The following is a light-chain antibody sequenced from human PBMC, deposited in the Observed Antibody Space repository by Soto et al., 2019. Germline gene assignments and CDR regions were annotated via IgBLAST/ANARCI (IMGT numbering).Light chain of an antibody. J-gene: IGKJ5*01. Sequence: EIVLTQSPGTLSLSPGERGTLSCRASQSLDSFFLAWYQQKPGQAPRLLIYGASNRATGIPDRFRGSGSGTDFTLTISRLEPDDFAVYYCQQYGSSPITFGQGTRVDIK. CDR1: QSLDSFF. CDR2: GAS. CDR3: QQYGSSPIT. V-gene: IGKV3-20*01.